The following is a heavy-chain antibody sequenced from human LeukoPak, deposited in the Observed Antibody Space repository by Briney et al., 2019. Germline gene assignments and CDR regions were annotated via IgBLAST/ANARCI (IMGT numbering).Heavy chain of an antibody. J-gene: IGHJ5*02. D-gene: IGHD2-21*01. V-gene: IGHV3-30*03. CDR2: ISYDATNE. CDR1: GFSFNHYG. Sequence: GRSLRLSCAASGFSFNHYGIHWVRQAPGKGLEWVAVISYDATNEYFADSVKGGFTISRVNSKNTVYLQMSSLRVEDTAVYDCASSSSRVMTLGPGFDPWGQGTLVTVSS. CDR3: ASSSSRVMTLGPGFDP.